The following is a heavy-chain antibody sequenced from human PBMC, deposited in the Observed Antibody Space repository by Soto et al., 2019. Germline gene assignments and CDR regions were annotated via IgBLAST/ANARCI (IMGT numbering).Heavy chain of an antibody. CDR1: RYIFTDYF. CDR3: ASHDPGARFDP. CDR2: INPNNGAT. Sequence: QVQLVQSGAEVKKPGASVKVSCKAPRYIFTDYFMHWVRQAPGQGLEWMGWINPNNGATHYGLSFQGRVTMTSDTSIRTAYMELSSLRSDDTAVYYCASHDPGARFDPWGQGTLVIVSS. V-gene: IGHV1-2*02. J-gene: IGHJ5*02. D-gene: IGHD1-1*01.